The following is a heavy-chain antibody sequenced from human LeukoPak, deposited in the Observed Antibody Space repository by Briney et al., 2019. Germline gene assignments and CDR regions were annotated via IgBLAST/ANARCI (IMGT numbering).Heavy chain of an antibody. J-gene: IGHJ4*02. D-gene: IGHD7-27*01. Sequence: GGSLRLSCAASGFTFSSYSMNWVRQAPGKGLEWVSYISSSSSTIYYADSVKGRFTISRDNAKNSLYLQMNSLRAEDTAVYYCARGRPGDFDCWGQGTLVTVSS. CDR2: ISSSSSTI. CDR3: ARGRPGDFDC. CDR1: GFTFSSYS. V-gene: IGHV3-48*01.